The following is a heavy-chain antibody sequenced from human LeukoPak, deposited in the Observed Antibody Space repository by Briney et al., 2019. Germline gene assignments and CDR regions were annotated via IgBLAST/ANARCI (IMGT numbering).Heavy chain of an antibody. Sequence: GASVKVSCKASGYTFTSYDINWVRQATGQGLEWMGWMNPNSGNTGYAQKFQGRVTMTRNTSISTAYMELSSLRSGDTAVYYCARLLNWGGDFDYWGQGTLVTVSS. D-gene: IGHD7-27*01. CDR1: GYTFTSYD. CDR2: MNPNSGNT. V-gene: IGHV1-8*01. J-gene: IGHJ4*02. CDR3: ARLLNWGGDFDY.